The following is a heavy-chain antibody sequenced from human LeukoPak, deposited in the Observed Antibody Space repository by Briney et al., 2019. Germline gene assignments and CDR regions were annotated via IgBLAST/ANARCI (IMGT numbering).Heavy chain of an antibody. V-gene: IGHV3-7*01. CDR1: GFTFSSYW. D-gene: IGHD7-27*01. Sequence: GGSLRLSCAASGFTFSSYWMSWVRQAPGKGLEWGANIKEDGNKKYYVDSVKGRFTISRDNAKNSLYLQMNSLRAEDTAVYYSARLNWGSGAWYLDLWGRGTLVTVSS. CDR3: ARLNWGSGAWYLDL. J-gene: IGHJ2*01. CDR2: IKEDGNKK.